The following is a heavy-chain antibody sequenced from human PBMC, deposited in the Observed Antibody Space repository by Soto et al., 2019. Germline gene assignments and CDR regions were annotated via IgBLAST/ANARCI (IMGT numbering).Heavy chain of an antibody. CDR2: IYYSGDT. CDR3: ASASRPAGTDC. D-gene: IGHD6-13*01. Sequence: QVQLQESGPGLVKPSQTLSLTCTVSGGSISSAGYYWSWLRQHPGKGLEWIGYIYYSGDTYYNPSLKSRVTISVDTSKHQCSLKLPSVTAADTAVYYWASASRPAGTDCWGQGTLVTVSS. V-gene: IGHV4-31*03. J-gene: IGHJ4*02. CDR1: GGSISSAGYY.